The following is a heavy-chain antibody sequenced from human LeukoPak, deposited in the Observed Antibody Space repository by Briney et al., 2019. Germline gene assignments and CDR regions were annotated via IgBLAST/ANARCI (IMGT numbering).Heavy chain of an antibody. D-gene: IGHD4-17*01. CDR1: GDSISSGGYH. CDR3: ARDYGDYFRWFDP. V-gene: IGHV4-31*03. J-gene: IGHJ5*02. CDR2: ISYSGST. Sequence: PSQTLSLTCTVSGDSISSGGYHWTWIRQHPGKGLERIGYISYSGSTYYNPSLKSRVNISMDTPKNQFSLSLTSVTAADTAVYYCARDYGDYFRWFDPWGQGTLVTVSS.